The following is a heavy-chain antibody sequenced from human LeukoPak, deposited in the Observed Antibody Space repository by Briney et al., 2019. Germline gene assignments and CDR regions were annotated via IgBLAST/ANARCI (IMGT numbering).Heavy chain of an antibody. CDR3: ARYGDPYYYYYGMDV. J-gene: IGHJ6*02. Sequence: GRSLRLSCAASGFTFSSYPMHWVRQAPGKGLEWVAVISYDGSNKYYADSVKGRFTISRDNSKNTLYLQMNSLRAEDTAVYYCARYGDPYYYYYGMDVWGQGTTVTVSS. V-gene: IGHV3-30*04. D-gene: IGHD4-17*01. CDR1: GFTFSSYP. CDR2: ISYDGSNK.